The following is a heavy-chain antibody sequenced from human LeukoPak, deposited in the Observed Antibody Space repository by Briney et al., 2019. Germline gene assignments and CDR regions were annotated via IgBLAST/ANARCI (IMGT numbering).Heavy chain of an antibody. CDR1: GGSISSSSYY. CDR2: IYYSGST. D-gene: IGHD3-3*01. CDR3: ARGETQTYYDFWSGYSSRVGNWFDP. J-gene: IGHJ5*02. Sequence: PSETLSLTCTVSGGSISSSSYYWGWIRQPPGKGLEWIGSIYYSGSTYYNPSLKSRVTISVDTSKNQFSLKLSSVTAADTAVYYCARGETQTYYDFWSGYSSRVGNWFDPWGQGTLVTVSS. V-gene: IGHV4-39*01.